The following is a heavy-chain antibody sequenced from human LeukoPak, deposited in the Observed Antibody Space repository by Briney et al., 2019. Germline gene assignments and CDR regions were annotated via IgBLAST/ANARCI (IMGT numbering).Heavy chain of an antibody. CDR3: ARAGEMATIFYFDY. CDR2: IYYSGST. J-gene: IGHJ4*02. D-gene: IGHD5-24*01. Sequence: SETLSLTCSVSGGSISSSIYHWGWIRQPPGKGLEWIGSIYYSGSTYYNPSLKSRVTISVDTSKNQFSLRLRSVTAADTAVYYCARAGEMATIFYFDYWGQGTLVTVSS. V-gene: IGHV4-39*07. CDR1: GGSISSSIYH.